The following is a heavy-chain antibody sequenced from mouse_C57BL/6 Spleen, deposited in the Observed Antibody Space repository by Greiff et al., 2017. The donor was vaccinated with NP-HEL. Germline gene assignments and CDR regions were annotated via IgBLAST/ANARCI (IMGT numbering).Heavy chain of an antibody. Sequence: VQLQQSGPELVKPGASVKISCKASGYSFTGYYMNWVKQSPEKSLEWIGEINPSTGGTTYNQKFKAKATLTVDKSSSTAYMQLKSLTSEDSAVYYCATYYSNYVVFAYWGQGTLVTVSA. V-gene: IGHV1-42*01. D-gene: IGHD2-5*01. CDR2: INPSTGGT. CDR3: ATYYSNYVVFAY. CDR1: GYSFTGYY. J-gene: IGHJ3*01.